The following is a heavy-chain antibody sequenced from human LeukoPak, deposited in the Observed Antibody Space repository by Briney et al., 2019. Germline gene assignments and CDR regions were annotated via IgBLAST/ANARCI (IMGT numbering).Heavy chain of an antibody. V-gene: IGHV3-48*02. CDR2: IRSDSSTK. CDR1: GFSISNYG. J-gene: IGHJ4*02. D-gene: IGHD6-6*01. Sequence: GGSLRLSCAGSGFSISNYGMNWVRQAPGKGLGWLSYIRSDSSTKYYADSVEGRFTISRDNAQNSLYLQMNSLRDEDTAVYHCAKGVEYISASYFDYWGQGTLVTVSS. CDR3: AKGVEYISASYFDY.